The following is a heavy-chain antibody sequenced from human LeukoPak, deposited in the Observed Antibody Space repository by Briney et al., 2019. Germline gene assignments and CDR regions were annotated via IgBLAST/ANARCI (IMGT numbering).Heavy chain of an antibody. D-gene: IGHD4-11*01. J-gene: IGHJ4*02. Sequence: PGGSLRLSCAASGFTFSSYAMHWVRQAPGKGLEWVAFIRYDGSDKYYADSVKGRFTISRDNSKNTLYLQMNSLRAEDTAVYFCAKYYSNYGYFDYWGQGTLVTVSS. CDR1: GFTFSSYA. V-gene: IGHV3-30*02. CDR3: AKYYSNYGYFDY. CDR2: IRYDGSDK.